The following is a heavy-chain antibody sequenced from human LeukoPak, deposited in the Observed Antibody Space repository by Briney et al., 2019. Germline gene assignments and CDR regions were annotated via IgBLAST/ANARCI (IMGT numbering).Heavy chain of an antibody. J-gene: IGHJ3*02. CDR3: ARDTAAFDI. CDR2: MCSGGTT. CDR1: GFTVSTNY. Sequence: GGSLRLSCAASGFTVSTNYMSWVRQAPGKGLEWVSVMCSGGTTYYADSVKGRFTISRDNSKNTLYLQMNSLRVDDTALYYCARDTAAFDIWGQGTMVTVSS. D-gene: IGHD5-18*01. V-gene: IGHV3-53*01.